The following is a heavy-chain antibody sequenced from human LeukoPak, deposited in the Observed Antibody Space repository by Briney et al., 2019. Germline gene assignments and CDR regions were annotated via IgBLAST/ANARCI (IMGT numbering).Heavy chain of an antibody. Sequence: PGGSLRLSCAASGFTFSSYWMPWVRQAPGKGLVWVSRINSDGSSTSYADSVKGRFTISRDNAKNTLYLQMNSLRAEDTAVYYCARVVIAVADIHFDYWGQGTLVTVSS. CDR3: ARVVIAVADIHFDY. CDR1: GFTFSSYW. V-gene: IGHV3-74*01. D-gene: IGHD6-19*01. J-gene: IGHJ4*02. CDR2: INSDGSST.